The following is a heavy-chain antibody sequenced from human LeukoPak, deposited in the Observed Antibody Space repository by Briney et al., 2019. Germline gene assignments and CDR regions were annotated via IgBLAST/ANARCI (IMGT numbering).Heavy chain of an antibody. Sequence: SETLSLTCTVSGVSISSYYWSWIRQPPGKGLEWIGSIYYSGSTYYNPSLKSRVTISVDTSKNQFSLKLSSVTAADTAVYYCASGHYYYDSSGYYYVSTLDYWGQGTLVTVSS. CDR1: GVSISSYY. CDR2: IYYSGST. J-gene: IGHJ4*02. V-gene: IGHV4-59*05. D-gene: IGHD3-22*01. CDR3: ASGHYYYDSSGYYYVSTLDY.